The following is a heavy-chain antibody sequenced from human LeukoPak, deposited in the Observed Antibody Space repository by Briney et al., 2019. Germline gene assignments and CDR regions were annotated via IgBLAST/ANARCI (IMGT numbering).Heavy chain of an antibody. CDR2: IIPIFGIA. D-gene: IGHD1-26*01. V-gene: IGHV1-69*02. J-gene: IGHJ5*02. Sequence: SSVKVSCKASGGTFSSYTISWVRQAPGQGLEWMGRIIPIFGIAKYAQKLQGRVTITADKSTSTAYVELSSLRSEDTAVYFCAREWELEGDVNWLDPWGQGTLVTVSS. CDR3: AREWELEGDVNWLDP. CDR1: GGTFSSYT.